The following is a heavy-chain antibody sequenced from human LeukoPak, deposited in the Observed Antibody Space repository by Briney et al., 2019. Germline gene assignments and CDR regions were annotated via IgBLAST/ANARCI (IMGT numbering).Heavy chain of an antibody. Sequence: PGGSLRLSCAASGFTFDDYAMHWVRQAPGKGLEWVSGISWNSGSIGYADSVKGRFTISRDNAKNSLYLQMNSLRAEDTAVYYCARDIAYGDYWGQGTLVTVSS. CDR1: GFTFDDYA. J-gene: IGHJ4*02. D-gene: IGHD4-17*01. V-gene: IGHV3-9*01. CDR2: ISWNSGSI. CDR3: ARDIAYGDY.